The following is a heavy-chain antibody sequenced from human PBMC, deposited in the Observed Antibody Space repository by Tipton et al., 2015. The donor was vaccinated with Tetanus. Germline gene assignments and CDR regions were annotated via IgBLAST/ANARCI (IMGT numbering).Heavy chain of an antibody. Sequence: QSGAEVKKPGASVRVSCEASGYRFSDHFIHWVRQSPGLGLEWMGRINPNDGVTGFAQKFQGRVTLTRDMSITTVYMDLIRLTSDDTAVYYCARDLVTTPNWGLDPWGQGTLVTVSS. CDR2: INPNDGVT. CDR1: GYRFSDHF. D-gene: IGHD4-17*01. V-gene: IGHV1-2*06. CDR3: ARDLVTTPNWGLDP. J-gene: IGHJ5*02.